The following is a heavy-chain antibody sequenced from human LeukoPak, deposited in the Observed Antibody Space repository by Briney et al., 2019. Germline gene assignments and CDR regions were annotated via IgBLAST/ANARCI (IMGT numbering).Heavy chain of an antibody. CDR1: GFPFTMNY. J-gene: IGHJ6*03. D-gene: IGHD1-26*01. CDR2: INPGDGAT. V-gene: IGHV1-46*01. CDR3: AREQRGGLSGSFTYYYMDV. Sequence: ASVKLSCKASGFPFTMNYIHWVRLAHGPGFELMGMINPGDGATTYAQRFRGRVTVTRDMSTTTVYMDLRGLRSEDTAVFFCAREQRGGLSGSFTYYYMDVWGRGTTVTVSS.